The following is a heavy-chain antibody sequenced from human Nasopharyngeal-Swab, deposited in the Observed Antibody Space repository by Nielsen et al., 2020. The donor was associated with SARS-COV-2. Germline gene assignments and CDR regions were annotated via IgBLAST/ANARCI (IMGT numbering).Heavy chain of an antibody. CDR3: ARNPGVVLEYGWFDP. CDR2: IIPIFGTA. D-gene: IGHD3-3*01. V-gene: IGHV1-69*13. CDR1: GGTFSSYA. Sequence: SVKVSCKASGGTFSSYATSWVRQAPGQGLEWMGGIIPIFGTANYAQKFQGRVTITADESTSTAYMELSSLRSEDTAVYYCARNPGVVLEYGWFDPWGQGTLVTVSS. J-gene: IGHJ5*02.